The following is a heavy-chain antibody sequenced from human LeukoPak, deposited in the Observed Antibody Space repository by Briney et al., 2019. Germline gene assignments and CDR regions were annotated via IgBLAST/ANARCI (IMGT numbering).Heavy chain of an antibody. CDR3: ASSSRGGGWFDP. CDR2: IYYSGST. D-gene: IGHD6-6*01. CDR1: GGSISSYY. V-gene: IGHV4-59*01. Sequence: SETLSLTCTVSGGSISSYYWSWLRQPPGPGLEWIGYIYYSGSTNYNPSLKSRVTISVDTSKNQFSLKLSSVTAADTAVYYCASSSRGGGWFDPWGQGTLVTVSS. J-gene: IGHJ5*02.